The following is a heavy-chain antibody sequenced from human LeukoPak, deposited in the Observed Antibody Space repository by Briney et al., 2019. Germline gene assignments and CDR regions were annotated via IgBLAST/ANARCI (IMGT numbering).Heavy chain of an antibody. CDR1: GGSISSSSYY. D-gene: IGHD2-21*02. J-gene: IGHJ4*02. CDR3: ARSRLAYCGGDCYSPPDY. V-gene: IGHV4-39*07. Sequence: SETLSLTCTVSGGSISSSSYYWGWIRQPPGKGLEWIGSIYYSGSAYYNPSLKSRVTISVDTSKNQFSLKLSSVTAADTAVYYCARSRLAYCGGDCYSPPDYWGQGTLVTVSS. CDR2: IYYSGSA.